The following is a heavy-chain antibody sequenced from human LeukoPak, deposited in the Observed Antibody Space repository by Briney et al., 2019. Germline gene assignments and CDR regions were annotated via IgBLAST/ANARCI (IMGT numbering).Heavy chain of an antibody. CDR2: ISGSGGST. CDR3: AKVMGPQEWLVPYYFDY. D-gene: IGHD6-19*01. J-gene: IGHJ4*02. V-gene: IGHV3-23*01. Sequence: GGSLRLSCAASGFTFSSYAMSWVRQAPGKGLEWVSAISGSGGSTYYADSVKGRFTISRDNSKNTLYLQMNSLRAEDTAVYYCAKVMGPQEWLVPYYFDYWGQGTLVTVSS. CDR1: GFTFSSYA.